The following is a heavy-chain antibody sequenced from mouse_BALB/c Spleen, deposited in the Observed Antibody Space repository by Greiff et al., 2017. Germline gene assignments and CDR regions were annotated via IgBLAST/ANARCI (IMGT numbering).Heavy chain of an antibody. CDR1: GYTFTNYW. Sequence: QVQLKQSGAELVRPGTSVKISCKASGYTFTNYWLGWVKQRPGHGLEWIGDIYPGGGYTNYNEKFKGKATLTADTSSSTAYMQLSSLTSEDSAVYFCATTATGSYYAMDYWGQGTSVTVSS. J-gene: IGHJ4*01. CDR2: IYPGGGYT. D-gene: IGHD1-2*01. V-gene: IGHV1-63*02. CDR3: ATTATGSYYAMDY.